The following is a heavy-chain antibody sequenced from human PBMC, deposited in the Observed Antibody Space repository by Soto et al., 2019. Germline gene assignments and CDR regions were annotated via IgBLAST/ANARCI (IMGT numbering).Heavy chain of an antibody. Sequence: GGSLRLSCAAPGFTFSSYSMNWVRQAPGKGLEWVSYISSSSSTIYYADSVKGRFTISRDNAKNSLYLQMNSLRAEDTAVYYCARDFTVTTTYYYYYMDVWGKGTTVTVSS. CDR1: GFTFSSYS. D-gene: IGHD4-17*01. CDR2: ISSSSSTI. J-gene: IGHJ6*03. CDR3: ARDFTVTTTYYYYYMDV. V-gene: IGHV3-48*01.